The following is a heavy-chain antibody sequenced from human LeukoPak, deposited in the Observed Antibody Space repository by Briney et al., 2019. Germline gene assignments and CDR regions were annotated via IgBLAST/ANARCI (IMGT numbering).Heavy chain of an antibody. CDR2: IYYSENT. CDR1: GGSFSSSTYC. J-gene: IGHJ4*02. Sequence: PSETLSLTCTVSGGSFSSSTYCWGWIRQPPGKGLEWIGNIYYSENTYYNASLKSRATLSADTSRKQFSPKLTSVTAADTAVYYCARRRLGGYFDYWGQGILVTVSS. V-gene: IGHV4-39*01. CDR3: ARRRLGGYFDY. D-gene: IGHD5-24*01.